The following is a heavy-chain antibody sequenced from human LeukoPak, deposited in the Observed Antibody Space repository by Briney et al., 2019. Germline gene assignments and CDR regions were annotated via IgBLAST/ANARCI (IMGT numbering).Heavy chain of an antibody. CDR3: ARTPALQYYYYYYMDV. Sequence: GGSLRLSCAASGFTFSSYAMNWVRQAPGKGLEWVSYISSSGSTIYYADSVKGRFTISRDNAKNSLYLQMNSLRAEDTAVYYCARTPALQYYYYYYMDVWGKGTTVTVSS. J-gene: IGHJ6*03. CDR1: GFTFSSYA. V-gene: IGHV3-48*03. D-gene: IGHD2-15*01. CDR2: ISSSGSTI.